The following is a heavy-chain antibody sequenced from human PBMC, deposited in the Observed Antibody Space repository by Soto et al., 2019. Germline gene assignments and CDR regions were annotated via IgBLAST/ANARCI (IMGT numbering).Heavy chain of an antibody. D-gene: IGHD3-3*01. V-gene: IGHV5-51*01. CDR1: GYSFTSYW. CDR2: IYPGDSDT. J-gene: IGHJ6*02. Sequence: GESLKISCKGSGYSFTSYWSGWVRQMPGKGLEWMGIIYPGDSDTRYSPSFQGQVTISADKSISTAYLQWSSLKASDTAMYYCARHSSITIFGVVILGGMDVWGQGTTVTVSS. CDR3: ARHSSITIFGVVILGGMDV.